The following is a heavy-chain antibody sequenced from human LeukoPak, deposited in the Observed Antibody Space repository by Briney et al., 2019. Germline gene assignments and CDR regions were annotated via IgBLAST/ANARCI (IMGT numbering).Heavy chain of an antibody. CDR3: AKGHYCSSTSCYAAGKSPEYFQH. CDR2: ISGSGGSS. CDR1: GFTFSSYA. V-gene: IGHV3-23*01. Sequence: PGGSLRLSCAASGFTFSSYAMSWVRQAPGKGLEWVSAISGSGGSSYHADSVKGRFTISRDNSKNTLYLQMNSLRAEDTAVYYCAKGHYCSSTSCYAAGKSPEYFQHWGQGTLVTVSS. J-gene: IGHJ1*01. D-gene: IGHD2-2*01.